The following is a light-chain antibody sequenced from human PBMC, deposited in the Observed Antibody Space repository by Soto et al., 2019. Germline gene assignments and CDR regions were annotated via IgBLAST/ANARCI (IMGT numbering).Light chain of an antibody. CDR1: QSVSSN. CDR2: GAS. V-gene: IGKV3-15*01. Sequence: EIVMTQSPATLSLSPGQRATLSCRASQSVSSNLAWYQQILGQAPRLLISGASTRATGIPARFTGSGSGTEFTLTISRLQSEDFAVYYCQQYGSSPPLTFGGGTKVDIK. J-gene: IGKJ4*01. CDR3: QQYGSSPPLT.